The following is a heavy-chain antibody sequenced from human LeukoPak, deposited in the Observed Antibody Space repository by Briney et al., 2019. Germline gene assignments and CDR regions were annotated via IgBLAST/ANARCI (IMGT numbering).Heavy chain of an antibody. V-gene: IGHV1-69*05. D-gene: IGHD3-22*01. CDR1: GGTFSSYA. Sequence: SVKVSCKASGGTFSSYAISWVRQAPGQGLEWMGRIIPIFGTANYAQKLQGRVTLTTDTSTSTAYMELRSLRSDDTAVYYCARDADGQYARSSGFDFDFWGQGTLVTVSS. J-gene: IGHJ4*02. CDR2: IIPIFGTA. CDR3: ARDADGQYARSSGFDFDF.